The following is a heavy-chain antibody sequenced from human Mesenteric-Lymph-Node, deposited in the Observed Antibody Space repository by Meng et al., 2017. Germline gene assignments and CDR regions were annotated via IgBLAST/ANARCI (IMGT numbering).Heavy chain of an antibody. CDR2: ISGSGGSYI. CDR3: ARDDPLIDY. Sequence: GESLKISCAASGFTFSSYAMSWVRQAPGKGLEWVSAISGSGGSYIFYADSVRGRFTISRDNAKNSLYLQMNSLRAEDTAVYYCARDDPLIDYWGQGTLVTVSS. V-gene: IGHV3-21*01. CDR1: GFTFSSYA. J-gene: IGHJ4*02.